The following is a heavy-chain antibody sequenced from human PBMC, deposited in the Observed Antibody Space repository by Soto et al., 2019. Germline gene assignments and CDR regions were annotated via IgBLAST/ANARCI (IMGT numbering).Heavy chain of an antibody. CDR2: INHSGST. CDR3: ARGTTVTAGYFHH. J-gene: IGHJ1*01. Sequence: QAQLQQWGAGLLKPSETLSLTCAVYGGSFSDYYWNWIRQPPGKGLEWIGEINHSGSTNYNPSLKSRVTISVDMCKNQFSLKLSSVTAADTAVYYCARGTTVTAGYFHHWGQGTLVTVSS. D-gene: IGHD4-17*01. V-gene: IGHV4-34*01. CDR1: GGSFSDYY.